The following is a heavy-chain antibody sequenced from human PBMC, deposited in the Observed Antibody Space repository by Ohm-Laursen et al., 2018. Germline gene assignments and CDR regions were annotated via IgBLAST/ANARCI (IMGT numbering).Heavy chain of an antibody. Sequence: SLRLSCAASGFTFSSYWMHWVRQGPGKGLVWVSRIQGDGSSTTYADSVKGRFTISRDNAKNTLYLQMNNLRAEDTAVYYCARGETISSWSTFDYWGQGTLVTVSS. J-gene: IGHJ4*02. CDR3: ARGETISSWSTFDY. CDR1: GFTFSSYW. CDR2: IQGDGSST. V-gene: IGHV3-74*03. D-gene: IGHD6-13*01.